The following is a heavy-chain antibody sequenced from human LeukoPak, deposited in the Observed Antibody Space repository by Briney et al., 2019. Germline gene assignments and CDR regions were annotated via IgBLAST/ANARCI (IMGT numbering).Heavy chain of an antibody. CDR3: ASPSADTPGGAFDI. V-gene: IGHV4-59*01. CDR2: IYYSGST. D-gene: IGHD2-2*01. CDR1: GGSISGYY. J-gene: IGHJ3*02. Sequence: PSETLPLTCTVSGGSISGYYWSWIRQPPGKGLEWIAYIYYSGSTNYNPSLKSRVTISVDTSKNQFSLKLSSVTAADTAVYYCASPSADTPGGAFDIWGQGTMVTVYS.